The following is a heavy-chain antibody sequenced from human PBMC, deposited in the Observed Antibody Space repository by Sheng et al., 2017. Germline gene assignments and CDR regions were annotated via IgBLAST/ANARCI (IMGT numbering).Heavy chain of an antibody. CDR3: AREPGHIVVVSCSWFDP. Sequence: QVQLVQSGAEVKKPGSSVKVSCKASGGTFSSYTISWVRQAPGQGLEWMGRIIPILGIANYAQKFQGRVTITADKSTSTAYMELSSLRSEDTAVYYCAREPGHIVVVSCSWFDPWGQGTLVTVSS. J-gene: IGHJ5*02. V-gene: IGHV1-69*08. CDR2: IIPILGIA. D-gene: IGHD2-21*01. CDR1: GGTFSSYT.